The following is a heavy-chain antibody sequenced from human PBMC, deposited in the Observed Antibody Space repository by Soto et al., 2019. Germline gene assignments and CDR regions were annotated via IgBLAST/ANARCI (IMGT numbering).Heavy chain of an antibody. CDR3: ARGPRCISTHCDYYYYYYMDV. CDR2: MNPNSGNT. J-gene: IGHJ6*03. V-gene: IGHV1-8*01. D-gene: IGHD2-21*01. Sequence: GASVKVSCKASGYTFTSYDINWARHATGQGLEWMGWMNPNSGNTGYAQKFQGRVTMTRNTSISTAYMELSSLRSEDTAVYYCARGPRCISTHCDYYYYYYMDVWGKGTTVTVSS. CDR1: GYTFTSYD.